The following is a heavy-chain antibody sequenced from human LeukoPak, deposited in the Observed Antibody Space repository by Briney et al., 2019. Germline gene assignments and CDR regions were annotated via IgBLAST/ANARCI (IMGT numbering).Heavy chain of an antibody. Sequence: GGSLRLSCAASGFTFSSYDMTWVRQAPGKGLEWVGNINQDGSRKFYVDSVKGRFIISRDNPKNSLYLQMNSLRVEDTAVYYCARDRWGLWVWGPGTMVTVSS. CDR1: GFTFSSYD. V-gene: IGHV3-7*01. CDR3: ARDRWGLWV. CDR2: INQDGSRK. D-gene: IGHD3-16*01. J-gene: IGHJ3*01.